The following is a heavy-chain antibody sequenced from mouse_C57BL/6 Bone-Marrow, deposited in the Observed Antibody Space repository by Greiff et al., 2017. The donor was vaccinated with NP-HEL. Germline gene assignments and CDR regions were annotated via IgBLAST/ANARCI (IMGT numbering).Heavy chain of an antibody. J-gene: IGHJ1*03. Sequence: EVQLQQSGPELVKPGASVKISCKASGYTFTDYYMNWVKQSHGKSLEWIGDINPNNGGTSYNQKFKGKATLTVDKSSSTAYMELRSLTSEDSAVYYCARFYYGLWYFDVWGTGTTVTVSS. CDR1: GYTFTDYY. CDR2: INPNNGGT. D-gene: IGHD1-1*01. CDR3: ARFYYGLWYFDV. V-gene: IGHV1-26*01.